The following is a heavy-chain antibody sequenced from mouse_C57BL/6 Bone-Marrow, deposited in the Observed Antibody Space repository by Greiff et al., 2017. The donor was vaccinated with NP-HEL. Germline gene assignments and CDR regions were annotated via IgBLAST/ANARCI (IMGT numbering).Heavy chain of an antibody. J-gene: IGHJ2*01. CDR3: TRRQLRLPFDY. CDR2: IRNKANNHAT. D-gene: IGHD3-2*02. V-gene: IGHV6-6*01. CDR1: GFTFSDAW. Sequence: EVQLQESGGGLVQPGGSIKLSCAASGFTFSDAWMDWVRQSPEKGLEWVAEIRNKANNHATYYAESVKGRFTISRDDSKSSVYLQMNSLRAEDTGIYYCTRRQLRLPFDYWGQGTTLTVSS.